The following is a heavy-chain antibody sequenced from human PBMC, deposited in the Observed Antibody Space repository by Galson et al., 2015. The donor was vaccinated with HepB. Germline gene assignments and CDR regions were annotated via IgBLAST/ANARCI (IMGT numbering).Heavy chain of an antibody. CDR3: AKALVGANFFDY. V-gene: IGHV3-23*01. J-gene: IGHJ4*02. D-gene: IGHD1-26*01. CDR2: ITGGGDT. Sequence: SLRLSCAASGFTFSNYGMSWVRQAPGKGLEWVSTITGGGDTYYADSVEGRFTVSRDNSKNTLYLQMNSLTVEDTAIYYCAKALVGANFFDYWGQGTLVTVSS. CDR1: GFTFSNYG.